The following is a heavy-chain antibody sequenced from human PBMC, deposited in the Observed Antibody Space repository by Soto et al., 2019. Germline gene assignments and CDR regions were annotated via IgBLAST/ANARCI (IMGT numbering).Heavy chain of an antibody. CDR3: ARVGANKVWNIESRPTGYPFHN. V-gene: IGHV3-11*01. CDR1: GFTFSDYY. Sequence: PGGSLRLSCAASGFTFSDYYVTWIRQAPGKGLEWVSSISSSGDNIYYGDSVKGRFTISRDNTRNLLYLQMNSLRAEDTAFYYCARVGANKVWNIESRPTGYPFHNRGQATLVTVYS. D-gene: IGHD3-10*01. CDR2: ISSSGDNI. J-gene: IGHJ4*02.